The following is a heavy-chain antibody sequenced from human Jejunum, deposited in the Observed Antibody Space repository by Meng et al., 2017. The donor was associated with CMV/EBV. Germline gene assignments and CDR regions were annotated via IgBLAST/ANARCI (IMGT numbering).Heavy chain of an antibody. CDR1: GGSISSYY. J-gene: IGHJ4*02. CDR2: ISYSGST. V-gene: IGHV4-59*01. CDR3: ARSGSYHLNFDY. D-gene: IGHD1-26*01. Sequence: TVSGGSISSYYWSWIRQPPGKGLEWIGYISYSGSTNYNPSLKSRVTISVDTSKNQFSLKLSSVTAADTAVYYCARSGSYHLNFDYWGQGTLVTVSS.